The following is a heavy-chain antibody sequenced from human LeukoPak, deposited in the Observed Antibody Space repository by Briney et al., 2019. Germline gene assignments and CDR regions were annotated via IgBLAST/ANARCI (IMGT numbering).Heavy chain of an antibody. V-gene: IGHV4-59*12. Sequence: SETLSLTCTVSGGSISSYYWSWVRQPPGKGLEWIGEIYHSGSTNYNPSLKSRVTISVDKSKNQFSLKLSSVTAADTAVYYCARILAAADPFDYWGQGTLVTVSS. CDR1: GGSISSYY. J-gene: IGHJ4*02. CDR3: ARILAAADPFDY. D-gene: IGHD6-13*01. CDR2: IYHSGST.